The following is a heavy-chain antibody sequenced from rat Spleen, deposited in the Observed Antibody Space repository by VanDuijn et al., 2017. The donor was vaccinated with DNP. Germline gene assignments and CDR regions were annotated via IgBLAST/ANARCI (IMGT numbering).Heavy chain of an antibody. D-gene: IGHD1-4*01. CDR2: ITTSGDNT. J-gene: IGHJ2*01. V-gene: IGHV5-31*01. Sequence: EVQLVESGGDLVQPGRSLKLSCVAFGFTFNNYWMTWIRQVPGKGLEWVASITTSGDNTYSPDSVKGRFTISRDNAKNTLYLQMNSLRSEDTATYFCTREQHYHFDYWGQGVVVTVSS. CDR1: GFTFNNYW. CDR3: TREQHYHFDY.